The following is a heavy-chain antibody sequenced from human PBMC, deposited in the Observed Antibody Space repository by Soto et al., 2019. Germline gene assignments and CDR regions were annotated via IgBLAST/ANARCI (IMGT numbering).Heavy chain of an antibody. V-gene: IGHV3-23*01. J-gene: IGHJ4*02. Sequence: EVQLLESGGGLVQPGGSLRLSCAASGFTFSSYAMSWVRQAPGKGLEWVSAISGSGGSTYYADSVKGRFTISRDNSKNTLYLQMNSLRDEDTAVYYCAKDRVVIVGFKAVAGNFDYWGQGTLVTVSS. CDR3: AKDRVVIVGFKAVAGNFDY. D-gene: IGHD6-19*01. CDR1: GFTFSSYA. CDR2: ISGSGGST.